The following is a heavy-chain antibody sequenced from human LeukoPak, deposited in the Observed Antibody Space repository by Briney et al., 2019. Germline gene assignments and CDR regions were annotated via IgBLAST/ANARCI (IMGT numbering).Heavy chain of an antibody. CDR2: VCPEDGET. Sequence: GASVTVSCEVSGYTLTEFSMFWVRQAPGKGLEWVGGVCPEDGETIYAQKFQGRVTMTEHTPTETAYMELSSLRSEDTAVYYCATPKRGIAARTFDYGGQGTLVTVSS. CDR1: GYTLTEFS. V-gene: IGHV1-24*01. CDR3: ATPKRGIAARTFDY. D-gene: IGHD6-6*01. J-gene: IGHJ4*02.